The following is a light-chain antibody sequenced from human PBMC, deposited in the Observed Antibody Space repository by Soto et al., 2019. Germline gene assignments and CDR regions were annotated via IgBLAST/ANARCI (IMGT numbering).Light chain of an antibody. CDR1: ESVNNK. V-gene: IGKV3-15*01. CDR3: NQYNNWFPFT. CDR2: RAS. J-gene: IGKJ5*01. Sequence: EVVLTQSPATLSVSPGERATLSCRASESVNNKLGWYQQKPGQAPRLLIYRASTRATGIPARFSGSGSGTEFTLTISSLQPEDSAFFYGNQYNNWFPFTFGQGTRREIK.